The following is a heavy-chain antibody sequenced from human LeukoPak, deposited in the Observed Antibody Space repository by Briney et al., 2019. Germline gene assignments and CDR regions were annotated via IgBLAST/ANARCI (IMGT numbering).Heavy chain of an antibody. D-gene: IGHD5-12*01. V-gene: IGHV1-2*02. CDR1: GYSFTAYY. Sequence: GASVKVSCKVSGYSFTAYYIHWVRQAPGQGLEWMGWIDPNRGGTNYEQKFQGRVTVTRDTSITTVYMELSRLTSDDTAGYYCARDSGQGGYDGYGFFDYWGQGTPVTVSS. J-gene: IGHJ4*02. CDR2: IDPNRGGT. CDR3: ARDSGQGGYDGYGFFDY.